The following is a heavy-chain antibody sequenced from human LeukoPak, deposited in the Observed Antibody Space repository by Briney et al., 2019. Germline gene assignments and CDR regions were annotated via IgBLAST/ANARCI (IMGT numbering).Heavy chain of an antibody. CDR1: GGSISSYY. Sequence: SETLSLTCTVSGGSISSYYWSWIRQPPGKGLEWIGYIYYSGSTNYNPSLKSRVTISVDTSKNQFSLKLSSVTAADTAVYYCARGVGYDFWSGYFWFDPWGQGTLVTVSS. CDR3: ARGVGYDFWSGYFWFDP. D-gene: IGHD3-3*01. J-gene: IGHJ5*02. V-gene: IGHV4-59*08. CDR2: IYYSGST.